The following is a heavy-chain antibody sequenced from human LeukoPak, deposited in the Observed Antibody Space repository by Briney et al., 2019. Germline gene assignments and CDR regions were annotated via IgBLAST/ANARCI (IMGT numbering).Heavy chain of an antibody. D-gene: IGHD2-21*01. CDR3: VRDDSWAFDI. CDR2: ISSSSSTI. J-gene: IGHJ3*02. V-gene: IGHV3-48*03. CDR1: GFTFSSYE. Sequence: PGGSLRLSCAASGFTFSSYEMNWVRQAPGKGLEWVSYISSSSSTIYYADSVKGRFTMSRDNAKNSLYLQMNSLRAEDTAVYYCVRDDSWAFDIWGQATMVTVSS.